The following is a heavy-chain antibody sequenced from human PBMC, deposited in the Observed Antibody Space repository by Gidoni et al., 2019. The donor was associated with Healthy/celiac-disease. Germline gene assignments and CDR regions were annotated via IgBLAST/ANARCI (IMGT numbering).Heavy chain of an antibody. D-gene: IGHD4-17*01. J-gene: IGHJ5*02. CDR1: GYTFTSYG. V-gene: IGHV1-18*01. CDR3: ARDWHDYGDPQDWFDP. Sequence: QVQLVQSGAVVKKPGASVKVSCQASGYTFTSYGIRWVRQAPGQGLEWIGWISAYNGNTNYAQKLQGRVTMTTDTSTSTAYMELRSLRSDDTAVYYCARDWHDYGDPQDWFDPWGQGTLVTVSS. CDR2: ISAYNGNT.